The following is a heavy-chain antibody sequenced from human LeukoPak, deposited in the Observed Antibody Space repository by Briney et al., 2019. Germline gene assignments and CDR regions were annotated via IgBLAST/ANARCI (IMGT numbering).Heavy chain of an antibody. CDR3: ARGIMITFGGVIPFEY. V-gene: IGHV3-23*01. Sequence: GGSLRLSCAASGFTFSSYAMSWVRQAPGKGLEWVSAISGSGGSTYYADSVKGRFTISRDNAKNSLYLQMNSLRAEDTAVYYCARGIMITFGGVIPFEYWGQGTLVTVSS. CDR2: ISGSGGST. D-gene: IGHD3-16*02. J-gene: IGHJ4*02. CDR1: GFTFSSYA.